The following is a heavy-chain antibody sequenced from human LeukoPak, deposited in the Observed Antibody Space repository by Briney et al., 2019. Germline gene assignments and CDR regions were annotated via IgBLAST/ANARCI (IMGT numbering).Heavy chain of an antibody. CDR1: GFTFSNYW. D-gene: IGHD3-22*01. CDR2: ISSSGSTI. Sequence: GGSLRLSCAASGFTFSNYWMHWVRQAPGKGLEWVSYISSSGSTIYYADSVKGRFTISRDNARNSLYLQMNSLRAEDTAVYYCTRDGDTSGYSNWGQGTLVTVSS. CDR3: TRDGDTSGYSN. V-gene: IGHV3-48*04. J-gene: IGHJ4*02.